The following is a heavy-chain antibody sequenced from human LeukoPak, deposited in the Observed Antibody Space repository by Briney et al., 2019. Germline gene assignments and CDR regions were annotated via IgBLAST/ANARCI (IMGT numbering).Heavy chain of an antibody. J-gene: IGHJ4*02. CDR3: ARETSLDY. CDR2: IYSSGSA. D-gene: IGHD3-16*01. CDR1: GGSISSYY. Sequence: SETLSLTCTVSGGSISSYYWSWIRQPAGKGLKWIGRIYSSGSANYNPSLKSRVTMSVDMSKKQFSLKLTSVTAADTAVYYCARETSLDYWGQGILVTVSS. V-gene: IGHV4-4*07.